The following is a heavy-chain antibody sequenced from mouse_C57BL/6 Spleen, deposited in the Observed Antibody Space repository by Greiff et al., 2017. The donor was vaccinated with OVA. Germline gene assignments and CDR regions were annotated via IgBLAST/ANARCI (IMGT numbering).Heavy chain of an antibody. J-gene: IGHJ4*01. CDR2: ISYDGSN. V-gene: IGHV3-6*01. CDR1: GYSITSGYY. Sequence: EVKLMESGPGLVKPSQSLSLTCSVTGYSITSGYYWNWIRQFPGNKLEWMGYISYDGSNNYNPSLKNRISITRDTSKNQFFLKLNSVTTEDTAADDCARSARGYAMDYWGQGTSVTVSS. CDR3: ARSARGYAMDY.